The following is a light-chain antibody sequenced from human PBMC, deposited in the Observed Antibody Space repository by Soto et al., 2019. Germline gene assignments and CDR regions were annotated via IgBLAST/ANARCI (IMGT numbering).Light chain of an antibody. CDR2: GAS. J-gene: IGKJ1*01. V-gene: IGKV3-15*01. Sequence: EILLTQSPASLSVSPGERATLSCTASQSVSSVLAWYQQNPDQAPRLLICGASTRATGIPARFSGSGSGTDFTLTISRLEPEDFAVYYCQQYGSSGTFGQGTKVDIK. CDR3: QQYGSSGT. CDR1: QSVSSV.